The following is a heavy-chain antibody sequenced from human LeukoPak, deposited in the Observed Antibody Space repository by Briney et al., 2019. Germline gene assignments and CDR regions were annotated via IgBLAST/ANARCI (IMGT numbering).Heavy chain of an antibody. CDR3: ARDRVVRGVYDQ. J-gene: IGHJ4*02. V-gene: IGHV4-59*01. CDR2: IYYSGST. CDR1: GDSISSYY. Sequence: SETLSLTCTVSGDSISSYYWSWIRQPPGKGLEWIGYIYYSGSTNYNPSLKGRVTISVDTSKTQFSLKLTSVTAADTAVYYCARDRVVRGVYDQWGQGTLVTVSS. D-gene: IGHD3-10*01.